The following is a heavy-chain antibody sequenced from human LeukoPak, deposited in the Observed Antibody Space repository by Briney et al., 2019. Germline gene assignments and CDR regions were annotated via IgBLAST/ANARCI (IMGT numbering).Heavy chain of an antibody. CDR3: ARNLGGPMVRGVIIPYYFDY. V-gene: IGHV4-59*01. J-gene: IGHJ4*02. D-gene: IGHD3-10*01. Sequence: SETLSLTCTVSGGSISSYYWSWIRQPPGKGLEWIGYIYCSGSTNYNPSLKSRVTISVDTSKNQFSLKLSSVTAADTAVYYCARNLGGPMVRGVIIPYYFDYWGQGTLVTVSS. CDR2: IYCSGST. CDR1: GGSISSYY.